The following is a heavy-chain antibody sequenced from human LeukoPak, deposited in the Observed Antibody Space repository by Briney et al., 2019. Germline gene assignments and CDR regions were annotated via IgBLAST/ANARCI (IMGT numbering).Heavy chain of an antibody. CDR1: RFTFSNYW. CDR2: INQDGSKK. CDR3: ARGKAFEI. V-gene: IGHV3-7*01. Sequence: GGSLRLSCVASRFTFSNYWMSWVRQAPGKGLEWVANINQDGSKKRYADSVKGRFTISRDNAENSLYLQMNSLRAEDTAVYYCARGKAFEIWGQGTMVTVSS. J-gene: IGHJ3*02.